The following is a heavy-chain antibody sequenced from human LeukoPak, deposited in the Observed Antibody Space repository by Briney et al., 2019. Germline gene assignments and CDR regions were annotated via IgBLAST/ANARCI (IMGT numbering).Heavy chain of an antibody. V-gene: IGHV3-33*01. CDR1: GFTFNSYG. Sequence: PGGSLRLSCAASGFTFNSYGMHWVRQAPGKGLEWVAVMWYDGSNKYYADSVKGRFTISRDDSKNTLYLQMNSLRAEDTAVYYCARDPRTAGSLQTFYWGQGTPVTVSS. CDR2: MWYDGSNK. D-gene: IGHD6-13*01. J-gene: IGHJ4*02. CDR3: ARDPRTAGSLQTFY.